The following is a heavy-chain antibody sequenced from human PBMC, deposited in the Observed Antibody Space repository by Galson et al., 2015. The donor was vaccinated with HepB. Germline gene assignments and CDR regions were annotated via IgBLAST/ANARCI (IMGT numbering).Heavy chain of an antibody. CDR2: ISAYNGNT. CDR3: ARLDCSSTSCVHWNEYCFDY. V-gene: IGHV1-18*04. CDR1: GYTFTGYG. J-gene: IGHJ4*02. D-gene: IGHD2-2*01. Sequence: SVKVSCKASGYTFTGYGISWARQAPGQGLEWMGWISAYNGNTNYAQKLQGRVTMTTDTSTSTDYMELRSLRSDDTAVYYCARLDCSSTSCVHWNEYCFDYWGQGTLVTVSS.